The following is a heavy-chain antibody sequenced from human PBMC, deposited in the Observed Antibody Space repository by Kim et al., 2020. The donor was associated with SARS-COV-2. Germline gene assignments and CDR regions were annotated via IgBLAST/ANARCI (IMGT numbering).Heavy chain of an antibody. J-gene: IGHJ4*02. D-gene: IGHD2-15*01. CDR1: GFTVSSNY. V-gene: IGHV3-53*01. CDR2: IYSGGST. Sequence: GSLRLSCAASGFTVSSNYMSWVRQAPGKGLEWVSVIYSGGSTYYADSVKGRFTISRDNSKNTLYLQMNSLRAEDTAVYYCARDRYCSGGSCYDYWGQGTLVTVSS. CDR3: ARDRYCSGGSCYDY.